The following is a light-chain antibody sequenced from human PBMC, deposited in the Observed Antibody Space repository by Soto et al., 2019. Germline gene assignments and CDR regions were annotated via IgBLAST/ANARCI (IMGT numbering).Light chain of an antibody. V-gene: IGKV3-15*01. J-gene: IGKJ5*01. CDR2: GAS. CDR1: QSLSSN. Sequence: EIVITQSPATLSVSPGERATLSCSASQSLSSNLAWYQQKPGQAPRLLIYGASTRVTGIPARFSGSGSGTEFTLTISSLQSEDFAIYYCQQYNNWPPITFGQGTRLEIK. CDR3: QQYNNWPPIT.